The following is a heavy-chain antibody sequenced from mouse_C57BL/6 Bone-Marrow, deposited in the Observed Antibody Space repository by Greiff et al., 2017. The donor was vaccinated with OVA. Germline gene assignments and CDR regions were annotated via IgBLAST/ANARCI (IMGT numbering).Heavy chain of an antibody. CDR2: ISHLAYSI. Sequence: EVHLVESGGGLVQPGGSLKLSCAASGFTFSDYGMAWVRQAPRKGPEWVAFISHLAYSIYYADTVTGRFTISRENAKNTLYLEMSSLRSEDTAMYYCARLLGYYYAMDYWGQGTSVTVSS. CDR3: ARLLGYYYAMDY. D-gene: IGHD4-1*01. CDR1: GFTFSDYG. J-gene: IGHJ4*01. V-gene: IGHV5-15*01.